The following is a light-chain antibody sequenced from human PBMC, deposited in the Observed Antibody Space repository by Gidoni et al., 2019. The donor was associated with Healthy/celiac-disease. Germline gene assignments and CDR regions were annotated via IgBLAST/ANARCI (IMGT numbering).Light chain of an antibody. Sequence: QSALTKPRSVSGSPGQSVTIACTGTSSDVGCYNYVSWYQQHPGKAPKLMIYDVSKRPSGVPDRFSGSKSGNTASLTISGLQAEDEADYYCCSYAGSYTWVFGGGTKLTVL. CDR3: CSYAGSYTWV. CDR2: DVS. CDR1: SSDVGCYNY. J-gene: IGLJ3*02. V-gene: IGLV2-11*01.